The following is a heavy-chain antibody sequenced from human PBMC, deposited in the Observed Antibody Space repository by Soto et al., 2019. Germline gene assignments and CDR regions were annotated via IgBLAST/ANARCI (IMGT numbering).Heavy chain of an antibody. D-gene: IGHD6-13*01. CDR3: ARDHGGYSSSWYDSPFDY. CDR1: GYTFTSYA. Sequence: ASVKVSCKASGYTFTSYAMHWVRQAPGQRLEWMGWINAGNGNTKYSQKFQGRVTITRDTSASTAYMELRSLRSEDTAVYYCARDHGGYSSSWYDSPFDYWGQGTLVTVSS. J-gene: IGHJ4*02. V-gene: IGHV1-3*01. CDR2: INAGNGNT.